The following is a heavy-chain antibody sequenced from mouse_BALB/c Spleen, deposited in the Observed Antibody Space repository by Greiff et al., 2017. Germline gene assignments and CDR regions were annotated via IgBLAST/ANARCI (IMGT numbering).Heavy chain of an antibody. CDR3: ARTVSTSYYFDY. Sequence: VQLQQSGAELVKPGASVKLSCTASGFNIKDTYMHWVKQRPEQGLEWIGRIDPANGNTKYDPKFQGKATITADTSSNTAYLQLSSLTSEDTAVYYCARTVSTSYYFDYWGQGTTLTVSA. J-gene: IGHJ2*01. CDR1: GFNIKDTY. V-gene: IGHV14-3*02. CDR2: IDPANGNT. D-gene: IGHD5-1*01.